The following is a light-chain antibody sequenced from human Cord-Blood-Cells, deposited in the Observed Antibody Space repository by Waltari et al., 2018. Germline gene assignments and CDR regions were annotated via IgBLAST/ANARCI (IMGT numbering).Light chain of an antibody. J-gene: IGLJ1*01. CDR3: AAWDDSLNGHV. CDR1: SSNIGSNT. Sequence: QSVLTQPPSASGTPGQRVTISCSGSSSNIGSNTVNWYQQLPGPAPKLLIYSNNQRPSGVPDRFSGSKSGTSASLAISGLQSEDEADYYCAAWDDSLNGHVFGTGTKVTVL. V-gene: IGLV1-44*01. CDR2: SNN.